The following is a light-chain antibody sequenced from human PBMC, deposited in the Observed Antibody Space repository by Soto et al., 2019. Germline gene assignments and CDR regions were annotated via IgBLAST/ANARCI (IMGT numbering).Light chain of an antibody. V-gene: IGKV1-5*01. CDR1: QSISNW. CDR2: DAS. J-gene: IGKJ1*01. CDR3: QQYNSYST. Sequence: IQMTQSPSTLSASVGDRVTITCRASQSISNWLAWYQQKPGKAPKLLIYDASSLESGVPSRFSGSGSGTEFTLTISSLQPDDFATYYCQQYNSYSTFGQGTKV.